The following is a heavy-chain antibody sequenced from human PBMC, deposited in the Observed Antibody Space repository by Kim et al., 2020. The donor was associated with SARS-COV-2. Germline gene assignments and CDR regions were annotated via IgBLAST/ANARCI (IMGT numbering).Heavy chain of an antibody. V-gene: IGHV7-4-1*02. Sequence: GNPTYAQGFTGRFVLSLDTSVSTAYLQINSLKTEDTGVYYCARDRNLGYWGQGTLVTVSS. CDR2: GNP. J-gene: IGHJ4*02. CDR3: ARDRNLGY.